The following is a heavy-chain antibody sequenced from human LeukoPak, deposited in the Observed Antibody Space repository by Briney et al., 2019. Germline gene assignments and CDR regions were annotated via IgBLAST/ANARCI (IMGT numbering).Heavy chain of an antibody. D-gene: IGHD3-22*01. CDR3: ARDPGYYDSSGYFHPWYFDL. CDR1: GGSISSGGFS. V-gene: IGHV4-31*03. CDR2: IYNNGST. Sequence: PSETLSLTCTVSGGSISSGGFSWSAIRQHPGKGLGWIGYIYNNGSTYYNPSPKSRVTISVDTSKNQFSLKLSSVTAADTAVYYCARDPGYYDSSGYFHPWYFDLWGRGTLVTVSS. J-gene: IGHJ2*01.